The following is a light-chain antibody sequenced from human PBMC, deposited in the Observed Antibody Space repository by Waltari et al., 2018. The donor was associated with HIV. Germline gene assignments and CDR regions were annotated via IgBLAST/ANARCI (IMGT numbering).Light chain of an antibody. CDR3: HSYDRTLGGSV. CDR1: SPNIGAGYD. CDR2: DNV. V-gene: IGLV1-40*01. J-gene: IGLJ3*02. Sequence: QSVLTQPSSVSGAPGQRVTISCTGDSPNIGAGYDVHWYRQLPGTAPKLLISDNVNRPSGVPDRFSESTSGTSASLSITGLQAEDEADYYCHSYDRTLGGSVFGGGTKVTVL.